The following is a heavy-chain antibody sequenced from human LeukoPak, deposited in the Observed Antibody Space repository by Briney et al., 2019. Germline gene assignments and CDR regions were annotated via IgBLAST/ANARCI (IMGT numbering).Heavy chain of an antibody. V-gene: IGHV4-39*01. D-gene: IGHD3-22*01. CDR1: GGSISSSSYY. J-gene: IGHJ4*02. Sequence: SETLSLTCTVSGGSISSSSYYWGWIRQPPGKGLEWIGSIFYSGSTYYNPSLESRVTISVDTSKNQFSLKLSSVAAADTAVYYCARQFYYDSGGSHYWGQGTLVTVSS. CDR3: ARQFYYDSGGSHY. CDR2: IFYSGST.